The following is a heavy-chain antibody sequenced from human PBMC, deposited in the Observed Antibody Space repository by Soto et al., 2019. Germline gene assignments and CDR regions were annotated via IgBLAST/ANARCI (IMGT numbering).Heavy chain of an antibody. CDR2: ISSSSSTI. CDR1: GFTFSSYS. D-gene: IGHD6-6*01. J-gene: IGHJ6*02. V-gene: IGHV3-48*02. Sequence: GGSLRLSCAASGFTFSSYSMNWVRQAPGKGLEWVSYISSSSSTIYYADSVKGRFTISRDNAKNSLYLQMNSLRDEDTAVYYCARDQYSSSSWGYYYYYGMDVWGQGTTVTVSS. CDR3: ARDQYSSSSWGYYYYYGMDV.